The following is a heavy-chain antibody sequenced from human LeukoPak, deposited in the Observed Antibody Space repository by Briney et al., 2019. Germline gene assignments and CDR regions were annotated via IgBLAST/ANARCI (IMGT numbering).Heavy chain of an antibody. CDR2: INPSGGST. J-gene: IGHJ4*02. CDR1: GYTFTSYY. CDR3: ARARRDGFLFDY. D-gene: IGHD5-24*01. Sequence: GASVKVSCKAPGYTFTSYYMHWVRQAPGQGLEWMGIINPSGGSTSYAQKFQGRVTMTRDMSTSTVYMELSSLRSEDTAVYYCARARRDGFLFDYWGQGTLVTVSS. V-gene: IGHV1-46*01.